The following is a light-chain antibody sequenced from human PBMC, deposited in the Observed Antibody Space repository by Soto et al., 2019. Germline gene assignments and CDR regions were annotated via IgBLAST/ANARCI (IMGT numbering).Light chain of an antibody. CDR1: QNVHSN. J-gene: IGKJ4*01. Sequence: EVVMTQSPATLSVSPGDGATLSCRASQNVHSNLAWYQQKPGQAPRLLIYDTSTRATDIPFRFSGGGSGTEFTLTISSRQSEAFAVYYCQQYNNWPLTFGGGTKVEIK. V-gene: IGKV3-15*01. CDR3: QQYNNWPLT. CDR2: DTS.